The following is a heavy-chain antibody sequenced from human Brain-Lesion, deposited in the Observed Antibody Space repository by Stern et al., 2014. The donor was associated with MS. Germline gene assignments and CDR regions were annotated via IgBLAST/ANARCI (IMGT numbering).Heavy chain of an antibody. CDR3: ASRWSGTYYGQNWFDP. J-gene: IGHJ5*02. CDR2: IYNSGAT. Sequence: VHLVESGPGLVKPSQTLSLTCTVSGDSINSGGHYWSWIRQRPGKGLEWIGYIYNSGATFYSPSPKGRVTISLDTSKNQFSLTLSSVTAADTAIYYCASRWSGTYYGQNWFDPWGQGILVTVSS. CDR1: GDSINSGGHY. D-gene: IGHD1-26*01. V-gene: IGHV4-31*03.